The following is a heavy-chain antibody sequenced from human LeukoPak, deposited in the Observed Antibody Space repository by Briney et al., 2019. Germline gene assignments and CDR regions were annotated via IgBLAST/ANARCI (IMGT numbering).Heavy chain of an antibody. CDR1: GFTFSSFG. Sequence: GGSLRLSCAASGFTFSSFGMHWVRQAPGKGLEWVAVIWYDGSDKYYTDSVKGRFTISRDNSKNTLYLQMNSLRAEDTATYYCARAGDAFDVWGQGTMVTVSS. CDR2: IWYDGSDK. CDR3: ARAGDAFDV. J-gene: IGHJ3*01. V-gene: IGHV3-33*01.